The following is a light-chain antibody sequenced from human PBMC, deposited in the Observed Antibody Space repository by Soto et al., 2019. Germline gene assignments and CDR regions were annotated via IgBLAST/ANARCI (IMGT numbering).Light chain of an antibody. V-gene: IGKV1-27*01. J-gene: IGKJ1*01. CDR3: QTYRYAPAT. Sequence: DIQMTQSPSSLPAFIGDRVSISCLASQDIIKFLAWYQQRPGRIPNVLINAASTLRPGVPSRFSGSGSGTKFTLTINGLQPEDVETYYCQTYRYAPATFGQGTKVEIK. CDR2: AAS. CDR1: QDIIKF.